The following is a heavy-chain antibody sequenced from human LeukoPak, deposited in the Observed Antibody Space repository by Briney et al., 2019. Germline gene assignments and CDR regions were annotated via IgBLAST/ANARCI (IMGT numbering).Heavy chain of an antibody. Sequence: PSETLSLTCTVSGGSISSGGYYWRWIRQPPGKGLEWIGYIYHSGSTYYNPSLKSRVTISVDRSKNQFSLKLSSVTAADTAVYYCASKGVPYGSGSYYAFDIWGQGTMVTVSS. V-gene: IGHV4-30-2*01. CDR1: GGSISSGGYY. J-gene: IGHJ3*02. CDR3: ASKGVPYGSGSYYAFDI. CDR2: IYHSGST. D-gene: IGHD3-10*01.